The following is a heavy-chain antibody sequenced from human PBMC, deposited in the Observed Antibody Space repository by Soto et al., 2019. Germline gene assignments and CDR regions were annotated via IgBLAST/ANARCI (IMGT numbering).Heavy chain of an antibody. CDR3: AQGSATGTY. CDR1: GGTYSNYA. D-gene: IGHD2-15*01. Sequence: QLVQSGAEGKKPGASVKVSCKASGGTYSNYAISWVRQAPEQGLEWMGAIIPIIGSTDNAQKFQGRVSLTADESTRTIYMVLGSLTSEDTAVYYCAQGSATGTYWGQGTLVTVSS. CDR2: IIPIIGST. V-gene: IGHV1-69*01. J-gene: IGHJ4*02.